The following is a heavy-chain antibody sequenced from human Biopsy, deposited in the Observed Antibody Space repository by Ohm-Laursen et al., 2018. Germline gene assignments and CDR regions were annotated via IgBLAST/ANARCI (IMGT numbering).Heavy chain of an antibody. D-gene: IGHD3-10*01. CDR2: ISTGSHTK. Sequence: SLRLSCAASGFIFKNYNMHWVRQAPGKGLEWISYISTGSHTKDYADSVAGRFTISRDNAKNFVFLQMNSLRAEDTAVFYCVKDRGAAGTDYYYGMDVWGQGTTVTVSS. CDR3: VKDRGAAGTDYYYGMDV. CDR1: GFIFKNYN. J-gene: IGHJ6*02. V-gene: IGHV3-48*01.